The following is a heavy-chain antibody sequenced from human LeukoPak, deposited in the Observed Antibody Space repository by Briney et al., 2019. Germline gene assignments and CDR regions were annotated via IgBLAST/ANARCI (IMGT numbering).Heavy chain of an antibody. CDR3: ASRVLRYFDWPSIDY. J-gene: IGHJ4*02. V-gene: IGHV1-24*01. CDR2: FDPEDGET. D-gene: IGHD3-9*01. Sequence: ASVKVSCKVSGYTLTELSMHWVRQAPGKGLEWMGGFDPEDGETIYAQKFQGRATMTEDTSTDTAYMELSSLRSEDTAVYYCASRVLRYFDWPSIDYWGQGTLVTVSS. CDR1: GYTLTELS.